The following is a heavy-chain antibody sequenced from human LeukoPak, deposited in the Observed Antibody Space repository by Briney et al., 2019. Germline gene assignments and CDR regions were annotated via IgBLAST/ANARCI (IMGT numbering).Heavy chain of an antibody. CDR3: AKSIAARFYWFDP. CDR1: GFTFSTYA. D-gene: IGHD6-6*01. Sequence: GGSLRLSCAASGFTFSTYAVNWVRQAPGKGLEWVSTISGSGDSTYYADSVKGRFTISRDNSKDTLYLQMSSVRAEDTAVYYCAKSIAARFYWFDPWGQGTLVTVSS. V-gene: IGHV3-23*01. CDR2: ISGSGDST. J-gene: IGHJ5*02.